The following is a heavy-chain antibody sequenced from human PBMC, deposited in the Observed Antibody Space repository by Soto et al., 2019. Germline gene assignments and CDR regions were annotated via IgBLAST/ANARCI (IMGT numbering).Heavy chain of an antibody. CDR1: GFSLSTTGVG. J-gene: IGHJ4*01. D-gene: IGHD3-16*01. V-gene: IGHV2-5*01. CDR3: AHRGGATVGLYYFDY. Sequence: SCPTLVEPTQTLTLTCTFSGFSLSTTGVGVSWIRQPPGKALEWLALIYWHDDKRYSPSLKSRLTITKDTSKNQVVLTMTNVDPVDTATYYCAHRGGATVGLYYFDYWGQGAMVTVYS. CDR2: IYWHDDK.